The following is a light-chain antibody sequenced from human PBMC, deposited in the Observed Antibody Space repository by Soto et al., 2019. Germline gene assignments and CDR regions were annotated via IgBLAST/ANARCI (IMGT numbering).Light chain of an antibody. J-gene: IGKJ3*01. CDR1: QDISVW. CDR2: AAS. CDR3: QPANSFPRT. Sequence: DIQMTQSPSSVSASVGDRVTITCRASQDISVWLAWYQQKPGKATKLLIYAASNLQTGVPSKFTGSGSGTEFTLTISSLQHEDFATYYCQPANSFPRTFGPGTKVDIK. V-gene: IGKV1D-12*01.